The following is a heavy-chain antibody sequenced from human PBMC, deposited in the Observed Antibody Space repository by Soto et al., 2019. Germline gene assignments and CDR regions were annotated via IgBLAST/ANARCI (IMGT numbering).Heavy chain of an antibody. CDR3: AKKVNSGPGSQYFDY. CDR1: GFTFSSFQ. J-gene: IGHJ4*02. V-gene: IGHV3-48*03. D-gene: IGHD3-10*01. Sequence: GGSLRLSCAASGFTFSSFQMNWVRQAPGKGLEWVSYISNNGITTYYADSVKGRFTISRDNGKNSLYLQMDSLRAEDTAIYYCAKKVNSGPGSQYFDYWGQGTLVTVSS. CDR2: ISNNGITT.